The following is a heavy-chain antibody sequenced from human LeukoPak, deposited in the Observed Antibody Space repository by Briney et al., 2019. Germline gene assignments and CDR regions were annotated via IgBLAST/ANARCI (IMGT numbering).Heavy chain of an antibody. Sequence: PGGSLRLSCAASGFTFDDYAMHWVRQAPGKGLEWVSGISWNSGSLGYADSVKGRFTISRDNAKNSLYLQMNSLRAEDTALYYCAKGSYSSGWYETHFDYWGQGTLVTVSS. CDR3: AKGSYSSGWYETHFDY. CDR1: GFTFDDYA. D-gene: IGHD6-19*01. V-gene: IGHV3-9*01. J-gene: IGHJ4*02. CDR2: ISWNSGSL.